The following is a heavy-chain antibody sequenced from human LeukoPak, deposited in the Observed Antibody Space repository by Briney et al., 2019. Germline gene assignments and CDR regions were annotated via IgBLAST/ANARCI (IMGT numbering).Heavy chain of an antibody. CDR3: AKGTHYYDSSGYWGAFDI. D-gene: IGHD3-22*01. CDR2: ISYDGGNK. CDR1: GFTFSSND. J-gene: IGHJ3*02. Sequence: PGRSLRLSCAGSGFTFSSNDIHWVRQAPGKGLEWVVVISYDGGNKYYADSVKGRFAISRDTSKNTLYLQMNSLRAEDTAVYYCAKGTHYYDSSGYWGAFDIWGQGTMVTVSS. V-gene: IGHV3-30*18.